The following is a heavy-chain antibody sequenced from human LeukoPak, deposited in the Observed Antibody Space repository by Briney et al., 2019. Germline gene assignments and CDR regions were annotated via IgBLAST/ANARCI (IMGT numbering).Heavy chain of an antibody. J-gene: IGHJ6*03. D-gene: IGHD3-10*01. Sequence: GGSLRLFCAASGFTFSSYAMSWVRQAPGKGLEWVSAISGTGGSTYYADSVKGQFTISRDNSKNTLYLQMNSLRAEDTAIYYCAKGVGSGSYYDYYYYMDVWGKGTTVTVSS. CDR1: GFTFSSYA. V-gene: IGHV3-23*01. CDR3: AKGVGSGSYYDYYYYMDV. CDR2: ISGTGGST.